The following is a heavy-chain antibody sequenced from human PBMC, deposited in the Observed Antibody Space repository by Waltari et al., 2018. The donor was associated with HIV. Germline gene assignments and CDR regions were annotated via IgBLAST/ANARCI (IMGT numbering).Heavy chain of an antibody. V-gene: IGHV3-48*04. Sequence: QLEESGGDLVQPGGSLRLSCAASGSPLNRCTMYWARHFPGKGLEWIAFISSDSKIIYYADSVKGRFTISRDNAKSSLYLQVNNLRAEDSATYYCSRGGSKYFYVGGGDLWGQGTPVTVSS. D-gene: IGHD5-12*01. CDR3: SRGGSKYFYVGGGDL. CDR2: ISSDSKII. J-gene: IGHJ5*02. CDR1: GSPLNRCT.